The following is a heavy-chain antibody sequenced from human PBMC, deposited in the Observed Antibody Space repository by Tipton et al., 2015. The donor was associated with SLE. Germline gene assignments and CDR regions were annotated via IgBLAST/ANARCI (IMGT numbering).Heavy chain of an antibody. V-gene: IGHV4-38-2*02. J-gene: IGHJ5*02. D-gene: IGHD6-13*01. CDR2: LYHRGST. Sequence: LRLSCAVSGYSLTSGDYWGWLRQPPGKGLEWVGSLYHRGSTYYNPSLKSRVTISTDTSKNEIYLKLTSVTATDTAVYFCARDPYDSTWRNGWFDPWGQGTLVTVSS. CDR1: GYSLTSGDY. CDR3: ARDPYDSTWRNGWFDP.